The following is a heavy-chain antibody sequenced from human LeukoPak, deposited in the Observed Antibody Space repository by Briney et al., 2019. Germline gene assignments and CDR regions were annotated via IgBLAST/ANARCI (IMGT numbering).Heavy chain of an antibody. CDR3: ARHRFCSGGSCYLIDY. D-gene: IGHD2-15*01. CDR2: IYPGDSDT. J-gene: IGHJ4*02. CDR1: GSSFTSYW. Sequence: GASLKISCKGSGSSFTSYWIGWVRQMPGKGLEWMGIIYPGDSDTRYSPSFQGQVTISADKSISTAYLQWSSLKASDTAMYYCARHRFCSGGSCYLIDYWGQGTLVTVSS. V-gene: IGHV5-51*01.